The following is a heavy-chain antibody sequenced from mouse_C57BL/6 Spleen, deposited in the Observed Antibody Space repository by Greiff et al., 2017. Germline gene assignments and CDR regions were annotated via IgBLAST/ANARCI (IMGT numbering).Heavy chain of an antibody. J-gene: IGHJ4*01. CDR1: GYTFTSYW. V-gene: IGHV1-55*01. CDR3: ARAWLLQSIAMGY. Sequence: QVQLQQPGAELVKPGASVKMSCKASGYTFTSYWITWVKQRPGQGLEWIGDIYPGSGSTNYNEKFKSKATLTVDTSSSTAYMQLSSLTSEDSAVYYCARAWLLQSIAMGYWGQGTSVTVSS. D-gene: IGHD2-3*01. CDR2: IYPGSGST.